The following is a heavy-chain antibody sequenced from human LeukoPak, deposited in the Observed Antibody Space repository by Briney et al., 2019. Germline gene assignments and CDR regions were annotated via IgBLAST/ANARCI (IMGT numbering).Heavy chain of an antibody. Sequence: GGSLRLSCAASGFTFSSYAMSWVRQAPGKGLEWVSAISGSGGSTYYADSVKGRFTISRDNAKNSLYLQMNSLRADDTAVYYCAKGPGRWLQLRYFDFWGQGTLVIVSS. V-gene: IGHV3-23*01. CDR3: AKGPGRWLQLRYFDF. CDR2: ISGSGGST. CDR1: GFTFSSYA. J-gene: IGHJ4*02. D-gene: IGHD5-24*01.